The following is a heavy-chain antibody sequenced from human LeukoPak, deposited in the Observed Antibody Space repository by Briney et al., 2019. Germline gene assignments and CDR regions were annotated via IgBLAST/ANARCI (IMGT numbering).Heavy chain of an antibody. J-gene: IGHJ6*03. CDR3: ARVVLTATRYYYYYMNV. CDR1: GYTFTSYG. Sequence: ASVKVSCKASGYTFTSYGISWVRQAPGQGLEWMGWISAYNGKTNYAQKFQGRVTMTTDTSTSTAYMELRSLRSDDTAVYYCARVVLTATRYYYYYMNVWGKGTTVTVSS. D-gene: IGHD2-15*01. CDR2: ISAYNGKT. V-gene: IGHV1-18*01.